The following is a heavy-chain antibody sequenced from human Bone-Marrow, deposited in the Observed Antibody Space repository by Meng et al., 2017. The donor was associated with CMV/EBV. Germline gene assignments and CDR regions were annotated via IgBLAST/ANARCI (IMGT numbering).Heavy chain of an antibody. J-gene: IGHJ3*02. CDR1: GGSFSGYY. CDR2: INHSGST. D-gene: IGHD3-22*01. CDR3: ARGAYYYDSPHDAFDI. V-gene: IGHV4-34*01. Sequence: ESLKISCAVYGGSFSGYYWSWIRQPPGKGLEWIGEINHSGSTNYNPSLKSRVTISVDTSKNQFSLKLSSVTAADTAVYYCARGAYYYDSPHDAFDIWGQGTRVTVSS.